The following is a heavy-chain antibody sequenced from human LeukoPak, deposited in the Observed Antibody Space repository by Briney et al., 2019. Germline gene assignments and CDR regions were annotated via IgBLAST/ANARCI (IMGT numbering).Heavy chain of an antibody. Sequence: GGSLRLSCAASGFTFSNYAMSWVRQAPGKGLEWVSAISGSGESTYYADSVKGRFTISRDNSKNTLYLQMSTVRADDTAVYYCAREDFRDYYDSSGYYVWFDPWGQGTLVTVSS. D-gene: IGHD3-22*01. CDR1: GFTFSNYA. CDR3: AREDFRDYYDSSGYYVWFDP. J-gene: IGHJ5*02. CDR2: ISGSGEST. V-gene: IGHV3-23*01.